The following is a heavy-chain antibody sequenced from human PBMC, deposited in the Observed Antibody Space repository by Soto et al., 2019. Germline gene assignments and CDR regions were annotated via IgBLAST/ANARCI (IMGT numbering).Heavy chain of an antibody. D-gene: IGHD6-6*01. CDR2: ISGNGGRT. J-gene: IGHJ4*02. V-gene: IGHV3-23*01. CDR1: GFTFSSYA. Sequence: EVQLLESGGGLVQPGESPRLSCAASGFTFSSYAMSWVRQAPGRGLEWVSIISGNGGRTYYAASVKGRFTISRDNTKNTLYLQMDSLPAEDTAVYYCAKGSEFSNSYTLDFDFWGQGALVTVSS. CDR3: AKGSEFSNSYTLDFDF.